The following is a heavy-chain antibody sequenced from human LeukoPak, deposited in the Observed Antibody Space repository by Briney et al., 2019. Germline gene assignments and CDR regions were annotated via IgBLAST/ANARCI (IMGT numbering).Heavy chain of an antibody. CDR3: ARLASGYSSGWYYIDY. D-gene: IGHD6-19*01. CDR1: GGSISSYY. Sequence: KPSETLSLTCTVAGGSISSYYWSWIRQPPGKGLEWMGYIYYSGSTNYNPSLKSRVTISVDTSKNQFSLKLSSVTAADTAVYYCARLASGYSSGWYYIDYWGQGTLVTASS. J-gene: IGHJ4*02. V-gene: IGHV4-59*08. CDR2: IYYSGST.